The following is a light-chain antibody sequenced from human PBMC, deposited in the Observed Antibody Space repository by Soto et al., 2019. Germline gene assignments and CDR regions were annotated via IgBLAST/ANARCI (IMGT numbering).Light chain of an antibody. V-gene: IGKV3-20*01. Sequence: SPGTVSLSPGERATLSCRASQSVSSSYLAWYQQKPGQAPRLLIYGASSRATGIPDRFSGSGSGTDFTLTISILEPEDFAVFYCQQYGSSPQTFGAGTKVDIK. CDR3: QQYGSSPQT. CDR1: QSVSSSY. J-gene: IGKJ4*02. CDR2: GAS.